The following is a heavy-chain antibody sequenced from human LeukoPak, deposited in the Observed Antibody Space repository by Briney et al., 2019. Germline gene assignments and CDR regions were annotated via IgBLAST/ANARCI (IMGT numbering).Heavy chain of an antibody. CDR2: ISGSGGST. V-gene: IGHV3-23*01. Sequence: GSLRLSCAASGFTFSSYAMTWVRQAPGKGLEWVSAISGSGGSTYYADSVKGRFTISRDNSKNTLYLQMNSLRAEDTAVYYCAKYFYDYSYYGMDVWGQGTTVTVSS. D-gene: IGHD2/OR15-2a*01. CDR1: GFTFSSYA. J-gene: IGHJ6*02. CDR3: AKYFYDYSYYGMDV.